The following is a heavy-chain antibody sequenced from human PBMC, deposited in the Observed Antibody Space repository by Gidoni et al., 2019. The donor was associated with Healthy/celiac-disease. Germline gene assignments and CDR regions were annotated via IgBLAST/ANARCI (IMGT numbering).Heavy chain of an antibody. Sequence: EVQLVQSGAEVKKPGDALKISCKGSGSSFTSYGIGWVRQRPGKGLEWMEIIYPGDSDTRYSPSFQGQVTISADKSISTAYLQWSSLKASDTAMYYCARHGDAYSGSSDYWGQGTLVTVSS. CDR3: ARHGDAYSGSSDY. V-gene: IGHV5-51*01. CDR2: IYPGDSDT. CDR1: GSSFTSYG. D-gene: IGHD6-6*01. J-gene: IGHJ4*02.